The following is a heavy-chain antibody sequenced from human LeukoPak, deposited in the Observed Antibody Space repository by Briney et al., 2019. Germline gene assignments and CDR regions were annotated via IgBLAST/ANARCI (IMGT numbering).Heavy chain of an antibody. V-gene: IGHV6-1*01. J-gene: IGHJ5*02. D-gene: IGHD5-12*01. Sequence: SQTLSLTSAISGDRLFSNEAAWNCIRHPPSRGLEWQVRTFYRSKWYTQYAVSVRTPTTINPATTQHRFSLQLQSVTPGDTAVYYCARGTPLGSTGYNYIQNWCDPWGEGTLVTVSS. CDR3: ARGTPLGSTGYNYIQNWCDP. CDR1: GDRLFSNEAA. CDR2: TFYRSKWYT.